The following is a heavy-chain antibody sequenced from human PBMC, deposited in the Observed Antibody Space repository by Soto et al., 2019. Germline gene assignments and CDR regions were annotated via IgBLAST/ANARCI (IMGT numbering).Heavy chain of an antibody. CDR2: ISSSSSYI. Sequence: LRLSCAASGFTFSSYSMNWVRQAPGKGLEWVSSISSSSSYIYYADSVKGRFTISRDNAKNSLYLQMNSLRAEDTAVYYCAREFTNTLDRGGKSYYYYYFDDWGKGTTVTVSS. CDR1: GFTFSSYS. CDR3: AREFTNTLDRGGKSYYYYYFDD. J-gene: IGHJ6*03. V-gene: IGHV3-21*01. D-gene: IGHD3-3*01.